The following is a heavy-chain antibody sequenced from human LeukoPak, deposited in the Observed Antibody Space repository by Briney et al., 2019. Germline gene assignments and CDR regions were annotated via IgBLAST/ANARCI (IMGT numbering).Heavy chain of an antibody. CDR3: ARGPNSNWSGLDF. CDR1: GFSFSGHW. V-gene: IGHV3-74*01. J-gene: IGHJ4*02. Sequence: GGSLRLSCTASGFSFSGHWMHWARHLPGKGLVWVSRISPTGSTTSYADSVKGRFTVSRDNAKNTLYLQVNNLRAEDTAVYYCARGPNSNWSGLDFWGQGTLLTVSS. D-gene: IGHD6-6*01. CDR2: ISPTGSTT.